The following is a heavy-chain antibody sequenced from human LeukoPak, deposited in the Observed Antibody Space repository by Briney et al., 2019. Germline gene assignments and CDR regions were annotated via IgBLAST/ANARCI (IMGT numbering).Heavy chain of an antibody. Sequence: GGSLRLSCAASGFTFSSYAMHWVRQAPGKGLEWVAVISYDGSNKYYADSVKGRFTIYRDNSKNTLYLQMNSLRAEDTAVYYCARGGSYLDYWGQGTLVTVSS. V-gene: IGHV3-30-3*01. CDR1: GFTFSSYA. J-gene: IGHJ4*02. D-gene: IGHD1-26*01. CDR2: ISYDGSNK. CDR3: ARGGSYLDY.